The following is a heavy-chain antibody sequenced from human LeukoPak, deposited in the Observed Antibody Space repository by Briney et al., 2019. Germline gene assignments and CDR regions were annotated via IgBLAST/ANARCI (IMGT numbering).Heavy chain of an antibody. CDR2: ISYDGSNK. V-gene: IGHV3-30*18. J-gene: IGHJ4*02. CDR3: AKEGYITMVRGVIITDYFDY. CDR1: GFTFSSYW. D-gene: IGHD3-10*01. Sequence: GGSLRLSCAASGFTFSSYWMSWVRQAPGKGLEWVAVISYDGSNKYYADSVKGRFTISRDNSKNTLYLQMNSLRAEDTAVYYCAKEGYITMVRGVIITDYFDYWGQGTLVTVSS.